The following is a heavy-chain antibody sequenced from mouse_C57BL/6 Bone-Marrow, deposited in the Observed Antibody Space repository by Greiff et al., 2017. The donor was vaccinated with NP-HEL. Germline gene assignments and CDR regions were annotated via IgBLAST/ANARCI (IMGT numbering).Heavy chain of an antibody. CDR1: GYTFTSYW. J-gene: IGHJ2*01. CDR2: INPSNGGT. Sequence: QVQLQQPGTELVKPGASVKLSCKASGYTFTSYWMHRVKQRPGQGLEWIGNINPSNGGTNYNEKFKSKATLTVDKSSSTAYMQLSSLTSEDSAVYYCARPTMITTEYYFDYWGQGTTLTVSS. V-gene: IGHV1-53*01. CDR3: ARPTMITTEYYFDY. D-gene: IGHD2-4*01.